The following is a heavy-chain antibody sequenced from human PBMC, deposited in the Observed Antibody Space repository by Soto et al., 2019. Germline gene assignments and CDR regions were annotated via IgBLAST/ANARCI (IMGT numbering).Heavy chain of an antibody. CDR3: ARDLADSGSYHRWFDP. CDR1: GGSISSSNW. D-gene: IGHD1-26*01. V-gene: IGHV4-4*02. CDR2: IYHSGST. Sequence: SETLSLTCAVSGGSISSSNWWSWVRQPPGKGLEWIGEIYHSGSTNYNPSLKSRVTISVDKSKNQFSRKLSSVTAADTAVYYCARDLADSGSYHRWFDPWGQGTLVTVSS. J-gene: IGHJ5*02.